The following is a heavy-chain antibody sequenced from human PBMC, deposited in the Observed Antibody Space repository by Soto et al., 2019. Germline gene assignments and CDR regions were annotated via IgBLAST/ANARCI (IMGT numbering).Heavy chain of an antibody. V-gene: IGHV1-46*01. CDR3: ARERDSFDY. D-gene: IGHD3-22*01. J-gene: IGHJ4*02. CDR1: GFTFTLHW. Sequence: VQLVQSGAEVTEPGASVKVSCKTFGFTFTLHWIHWVRQTPGQGLEWMGMVNAGDGSATYAREFRDKVSMTWDTSTSTVYLDLNSPKSEDTAIYYCARERDSFDYWGQGTLVSVS. CDR2: VNAGDGSA.